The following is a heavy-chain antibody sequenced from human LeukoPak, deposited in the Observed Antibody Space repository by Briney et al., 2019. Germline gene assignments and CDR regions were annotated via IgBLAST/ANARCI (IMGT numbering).Heavy chain of an antibody. Sequence: GGSLRLSCAASAFNVSRNYMSWVRRAPGKGLEWVSVTHSGGSTYYADSVKGRFTISRDDSKNTVNLQMNSLRAEDTAVYYCAKSRGGSANYYLDTWGPGTLVSVSS. V-gene: IGHV3-66*01. CDR1: AFNVSRNY. J-gene: IGHJ4*02. CDR2: THSGGST. CDR3: AKSRGGSANYYLDT. D-gene: IGHD5-24*01.